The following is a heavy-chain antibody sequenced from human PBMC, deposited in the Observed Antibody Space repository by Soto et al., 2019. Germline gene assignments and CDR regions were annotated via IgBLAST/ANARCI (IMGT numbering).Heavy chain of an antibody. Sequence: QVQLVESGGGVVQPGRSLRLSCAASGFTFSSYGMHWVRQAPGKGLEWVAVIWYDGSNKYYADSVKGRFTISRDNSKNTLYLQMNSLGAEDTAVYYCARDPRHLRLGYFDLWGRGTLVTVSS. V-gene: IGHV3-33*01. J-gene: IGHJ2*01. CDR2: IWYDGSNK. CDR3: ARDPRHLRLGYFDL. CDR1: GFTFSSYG. D-gene: IGHD4-17*01.